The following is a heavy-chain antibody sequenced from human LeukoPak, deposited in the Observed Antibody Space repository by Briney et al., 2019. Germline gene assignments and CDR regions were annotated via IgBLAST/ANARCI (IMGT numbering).Heavy chain of an antibody. CDR3: ATPAFYCSSTSCYFND. Sequence: GGSLRLSCAASGFTFSSYAMSWVRQAPGKGLEWVSAISGSGGSTYYADSVKGRFTISRDNSKNTLYLQMNSLRAEDTAVYYCATPAFYCSSTSCYFNDWGQGTLVTVSS. CDR2: ISGSGGST. V-gene: IGHV3-23*01. D-gene: IGHD2-2*01. J-gene: IGHJ4*02. CDR1: GFTFSSYA.